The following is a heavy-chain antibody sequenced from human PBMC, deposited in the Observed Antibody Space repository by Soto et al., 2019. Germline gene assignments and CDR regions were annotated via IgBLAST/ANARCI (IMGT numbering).Heavy chain of an antibody. Sequence: SETLSLTCSIYSGSFSGYYWSWIRQPPGKGLEWIGEISQSGNTNYSPSLKRRVSISIDTSMKQFSLNLASVAAADTAVYYCARAPKVSGSSQTRPDFWGQGTLVTVSS. CDR2: ISQSGNT. CDR1: SGSFSGYY. V-gene: IGHV4-34*01. J-gene: IGHJ4*02. CDR3: ARAPKVSGSSQTRPDF. D-gene: IGHD6-6*01.